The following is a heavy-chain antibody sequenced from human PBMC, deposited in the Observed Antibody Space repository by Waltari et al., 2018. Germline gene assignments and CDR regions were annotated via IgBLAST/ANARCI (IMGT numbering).Heavy chain of an antibody. D-gene: IGHD4-17*01. Sequence: QLQLQESGPGLVKPSETLSLTCPVSGGAISTKYNWGWIRQPPGKVLEWMGNMQYRGSTFYNPSLESRVTISLDTWKNQFSLRLSSVGAADTAVYFCGRIAFGDEGGYFQYWGQGTLVTVSS. CDR1: GGAISTKYN. V-gene: IGHV4-39*01. CDR2: MQYRGST. J-gene: IGHJ1*01. CDR3: GRIAFGDEGGYFQY.